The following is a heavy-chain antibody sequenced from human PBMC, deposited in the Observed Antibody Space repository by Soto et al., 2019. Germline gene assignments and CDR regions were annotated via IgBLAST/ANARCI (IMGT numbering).Heavy chain of an antibody. CDR1: GFTFSSYA. V-gene: IGHV3-30-3*01. CDR2: ISYDGSNK. J-gene: IGHJ4*02. CDR3: ARAEPYGDYAATSNPFDY. Sequence: PGGSLRLSCAASGFTFSSYAMHWVRQAPGKGLEWVAVISYDGSNKYYADSVKGRFTISRDNSKNTLYLQMNSLRAEDTAVYYCARAEPYGDYAATSNPFDYWGQGTLVTVSS. D-gene: IGHD4-17*01.